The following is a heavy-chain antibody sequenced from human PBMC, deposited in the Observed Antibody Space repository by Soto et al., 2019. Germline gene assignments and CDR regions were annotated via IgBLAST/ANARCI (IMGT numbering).Heavy chain of an antibody. J-gene: IGHJ3*02. CDR1: GYTFTGYY. CDR3: ARDGAVAGTESAFDI. Sequence: ASVKVSCKASGYTFTGYYMHWVRQAPGQGLEWMGWINPNSGGTNYAQKFQGWVTMTRDTSISTAYMELSRLRSDDTAMYYCARDGAVAGTESAFDIWGQGTMVTVSS. D-gene: IGHD6-19*01. CDR2: INPNSGGT. V-gene: IGHV1-2*04.